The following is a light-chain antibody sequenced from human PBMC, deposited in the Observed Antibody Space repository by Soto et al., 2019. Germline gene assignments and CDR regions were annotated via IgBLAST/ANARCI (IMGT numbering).Light chain of an antibody. CDR3: KQYGSSGT. Sequence: ELVLTQSPGTLSLSPGESATLSWRASQSVSNNYLAWYQQKPGQAPRLLIYGASNRATGIPDRFSGSGSGTEFTLTIRRLEPEDFAVYYCKQYGSSGTCGQGTKVDIK. CDR2: GAS. V-gene: IGKV3-20*01. J-gene: IGKJ1*01. CDR1: QSVSNNY.